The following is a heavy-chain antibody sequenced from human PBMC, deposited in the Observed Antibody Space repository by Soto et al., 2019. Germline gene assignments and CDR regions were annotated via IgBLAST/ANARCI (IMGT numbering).Heavy chain of an antibody. CDR2: INHSGST. D-gene: IGHD6-13*01. CDR3: ARREYSSSWRTNYYYYGMDV. Sequence: PSLPQSLTCAVYGGYCSGYCGRWIRQPPGKGLEWIGEINHSGSTNYNPSLKSRVTISVDTSKNQFSLKLSSVTAADTAVYYCARREYSSSWRTNYYYYGMDVWGQGTTVTVSS. CDR1: GGYCSGYC. V-gene: IGHV4-34*01. J-gene: IGHJ6*02.